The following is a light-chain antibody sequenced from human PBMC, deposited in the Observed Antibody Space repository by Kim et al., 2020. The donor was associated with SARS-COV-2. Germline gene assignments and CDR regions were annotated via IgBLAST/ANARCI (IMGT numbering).Light chain of an antibody. V-gene: IGLV1-44*01. CDR3: AAWDDSLNGVV. J-gene: IGLJ2*01. CDR2: SNN. Sequence: GQRVTFSGSGSSPNIGSNTVNWYQPLPGTAPKLLIYSNNQRPSGVPDRFSGSKSGTSASLAISGLQSEDEADYYCAAWDDSLNGVVFGGGTQLTVL. CDR1: SPNIGSNT.